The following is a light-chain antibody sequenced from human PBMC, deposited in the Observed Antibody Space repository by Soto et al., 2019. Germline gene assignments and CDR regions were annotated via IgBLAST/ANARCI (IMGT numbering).Light chain of an antibody. CDR3: QQYYSYSAGLT. J-gene: IGKJ4*01. Sequence: DIQMTQSPSTLSASVGDRVTITCRASQSISSWLAWYQQKPGKAPKLLIYDACSLESGVPSRFSGSGSGTEFTLTISILQPDNFATYYCQQYYSYSAGLTFGGGTNVEIK. CDR1: QSISSW. CDR2: DAC. V-gene: IGKV1-5*01.